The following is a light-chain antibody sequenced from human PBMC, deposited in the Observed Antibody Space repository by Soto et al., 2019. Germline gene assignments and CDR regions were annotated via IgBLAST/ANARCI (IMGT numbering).Light chain of an antibody. Sequence: QSALTQPASVSGSPGQSITISCTGTSSDIGGYNYVSWYQQHPGKAPKLMISEVTNRPSGVSNRFSGSTSGNTASLTISGLQAEDEADYYCSSYTSSSTLVFGTGTKVTVL. CDR2: EVT. CDR3: SSYTSSSTLV. J-gene: IGLJ1*01. CDR1: SSDIGGYNY. V-gene: IGLV2-14*01.